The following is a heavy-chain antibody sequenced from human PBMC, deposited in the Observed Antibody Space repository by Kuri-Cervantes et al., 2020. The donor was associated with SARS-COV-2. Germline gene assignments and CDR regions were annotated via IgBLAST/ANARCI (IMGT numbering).Heavy chain of an antibody. CDR1: GFTFSSYA. Sequence: GGSLRLSCAASGFTFSSYAMHWVRQAPGKGLEWVAVISYDGSNKYYADSVKGRFTISRDNAKNSLYLQMNSLRAEDTAVYYCARGRTVTNFYGYRYYFDYWGQGTLVTVSS. J-gene: IGHJ4*02. CDR3: ARGRTVTNFYGYRYYFDY. D-gene: IGHD4-11*01. V-gene: IGHV3-30-3*01. CDR2: ISYDGSNK.